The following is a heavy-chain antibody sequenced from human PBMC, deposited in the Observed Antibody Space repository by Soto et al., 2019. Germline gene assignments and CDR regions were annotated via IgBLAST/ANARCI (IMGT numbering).Heavy chain of an antibody. J-gene: IGHJ6*02. Sequence: SVKVSCKASGGTFSIYGFSWVRQAPGQGPEWIGGIIPILTTPNYAQKFQGRVTIVADESTTTVYMELSSLKFEDTAVYYCATSVGIAQTGEDGMQVWGQGNSVTVSS. CDR3: ATSVGIAQTGEDGMQV. CDR2: IIPILTTP. V-gene: IGHV1-69*13. CDR1: GGTFSIYG. D-gene: IGHD2-8*02.